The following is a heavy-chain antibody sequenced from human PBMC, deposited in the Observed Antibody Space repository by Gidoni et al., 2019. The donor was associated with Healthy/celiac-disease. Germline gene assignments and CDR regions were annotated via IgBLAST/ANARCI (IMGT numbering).Heavy chain of an antibody. CDR1: GGSIGSYY. Sequence: QVQLQESGPGLVKPSETLSLTCTVPGGSIGSYYWSWIRQPPGKGLEWIGYIYYSGSTNYNPSLKSRVTISVDTSKNQFALKLSSVTAADTAVYYWASWGQWLGALDYWGQGTLVTVSS. J-gene: IGHJ4*02. CDR3: ASWGQWLGALDY. V-gene: IGHV4-59*01. CDR2: IYYSGST. D-gene: IGHD6-19*01.